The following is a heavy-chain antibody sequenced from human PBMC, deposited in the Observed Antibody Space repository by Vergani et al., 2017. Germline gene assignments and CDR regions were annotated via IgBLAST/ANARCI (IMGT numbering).Heavy chain of an antibody. Sequence: QVQLVQSGTEVKKPGSSVKVSCKAPGNSFKTYSFSWVRQVPGQGLEWMGRIIPISCTTNYTQNFQGRVSITADDSTSKAYMALSGLSSCDTALYYCARAWYYYSTNGCYYFDSWCQGTLVTVSS. CDR2: IIPISCTT. J-gene: IGHJ4*02. CDR1: GNSFKTYS. CDR3: ARAWYYYSTNGCYYFDS. V-gene: IGHV1-69*13. D-gene: IGHD2-8*01.